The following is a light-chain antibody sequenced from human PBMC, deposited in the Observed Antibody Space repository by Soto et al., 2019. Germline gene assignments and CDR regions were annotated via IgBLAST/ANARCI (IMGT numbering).Light chain of an antibody. J-gene: IGKJ2*01. CDR2: KAS. CDR3: QQYNSYPYT. V-gene: IGKV1-5*03. CDR1: QSISSW. Sequence: DIQMTQSRSTLSASVGDRVTITCRASQSISSWLAWYQQKPGKAPNLLIYKASSLESGVPSRFSGSGSGTEFTLTISSLQPDDVATYYCQQYNSYPYTFGQGTKVEIK.